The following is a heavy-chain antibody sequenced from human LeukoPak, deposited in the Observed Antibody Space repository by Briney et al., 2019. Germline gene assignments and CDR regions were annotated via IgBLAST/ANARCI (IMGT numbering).Heavy chain of an antibody. CDR1: GGSFSGYY. CDR2: INHSGST. Sequence: SKTLSLTCAVYGGSFSGYYWSWIRQPPGKGLEWIGEINHSGSTNYNPSLKSRVTISVDTSKNQFSLKLSSVTAADTAVYYCARRNKANNPRFQHWGQGTLVTVSS. V-gene: IGHV4-34*01. J-gene: IGHJ1*01. CDR3: ARRNKANNPRFQH.